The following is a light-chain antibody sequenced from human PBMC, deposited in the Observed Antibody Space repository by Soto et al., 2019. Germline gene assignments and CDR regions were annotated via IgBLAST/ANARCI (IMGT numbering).Light chain of an antibody. V-gene: IGKV3-11*01. Sequence: PGESATLSCRASQTVSITYLTWYQQKPGQAPRLLIYDASNRATGVPARFSGSGSGADFTLTISSLEPEDFAVYYCQQRNNWPGTFGQGTKVDIK. J-gene: IGKJ1*01. CDR1: QTVSITY. CDR3: QQRNNWPGT. CDR2: DAS.